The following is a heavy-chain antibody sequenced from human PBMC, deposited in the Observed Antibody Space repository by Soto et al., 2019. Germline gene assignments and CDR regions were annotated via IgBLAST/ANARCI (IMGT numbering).Heavy chain of an antibody. CDR2: ISSSSSYI. CDR3: ASTSPRHEHIRISDY. CDR1: GFTFSSYS. J-gene: IGHJ4*02. D-gene: IGHD2-15*01. V-gene: IGHV3-21*01. Sequence: EVQLVESGGGLVKPGGSLRLSCAASGFTFSSYSMNWVRQAPGKGLEWVSSISSSSSYIYYADSVKGRFTISRDNAKNSLYLQMNSLRAEDTAVYYCASTSPRHEHIRISDYWGQGTLVTVSS.